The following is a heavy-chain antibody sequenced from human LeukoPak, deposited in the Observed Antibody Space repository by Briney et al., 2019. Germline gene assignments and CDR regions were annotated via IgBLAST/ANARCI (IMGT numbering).Heavy chain of an antibody. CDR1: GFPFGDYA. CDR3: TSFYYFDSSGSPFDY. D-gene: IGHD3-22*01. CDR2: IRSKAYGGTT. V-gene: IGHV3-49*03. Sequence: GGSLRLSCTASGFPFGDYALNWFRQAPGKGLEWVGFIRSKAYGGTTEYAASVKGRFIISRDDSKSIAYLRMNSLNTEDTAVYYCTSFYYFDSSGSPFDYWGQGTLVTVSS. J-gene: IGHJ4*02.